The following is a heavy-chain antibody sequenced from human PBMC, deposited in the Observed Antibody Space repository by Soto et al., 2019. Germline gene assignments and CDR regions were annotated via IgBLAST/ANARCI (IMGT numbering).Heavy chain of an antibody. CDR3: ARRHYYDSSGYYYYYYYYGMDV. CDR2: IYYSGST. CDR1: GGSFSSGDYY. J-gene: IGHJ6*02. Sequence: SETLSLTCTVSGGSFSSGDYYWSWIRQPPGKGLEWIGYIYYSGSTYYNPSLKSRVTISVDPSKNQFALKLGSVTAADTAVNYCARRHYYDSSGYYYYYYYYGMDVWGQGTTVTAP. V-gene: IGHV4-30-4*01. D-gene: IGHD3-22*01.